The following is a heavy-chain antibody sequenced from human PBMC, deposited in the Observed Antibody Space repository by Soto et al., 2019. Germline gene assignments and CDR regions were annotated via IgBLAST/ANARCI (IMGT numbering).Heavy chain of an antibody. CDR1: GFTFSSYA. Sequence: HPGGSLRLSCAASGFTFSSYAMHWVRQAPGKGLEWVAVISYDGSNKYYADSVKGRSTISRDNSKNTLYLQMNSLRAEDTAVYYCARDYSGYDFRWPRFDYWGQGTLVTVSS. D-gene: IGHD5-12*01. CDR2: ISYDGSNK. J-gene: IGHJ4*02. CDR3: ARDYSGYDFRWPRFDY. V-gene: IGHV3-30-3*01.